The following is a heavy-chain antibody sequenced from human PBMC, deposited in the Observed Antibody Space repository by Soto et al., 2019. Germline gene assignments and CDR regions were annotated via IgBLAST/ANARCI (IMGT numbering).Heavy chain of an antibody. CDR3: ARLEDIPGYGMDV. V-gene: IGHV1-69*01. Sequence: QVQMVQSGAEVKKPGSSVQVSCKASGGTFSSYAISWVRQAPGQGLEWMGGIIPIFGTANYAQKFQGRVTNTADESTSKAYMEVSSLGSEDTAVYFCARLEDIPGYGMDVWGQGTTVTVSS. D-gene: IGHD2-15*01. CDR2: IIPIFGTA. J-gene: IGHJ6*01. CDR1: GGTFSSYA.